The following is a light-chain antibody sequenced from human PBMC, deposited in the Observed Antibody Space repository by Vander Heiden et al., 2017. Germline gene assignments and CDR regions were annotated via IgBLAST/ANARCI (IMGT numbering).Light chain of an antibody. CDR1: SSNIGAGYD. Sequence: QSVLTQPPSVSGAPRQRVTISRTGSSSNIGAGYDVHWYQQLPGTAPKLIIYGNSNRPSGVPDRFSGSKSGTSASLAITGLQAEDEADYYCQSYDSSLSAFFGGGTKLTVL. CDR2: GNS. J-gene: IGLJ2*01. CDR3: QSYDSSLSAF. V-gene: IGLV1-40*01.